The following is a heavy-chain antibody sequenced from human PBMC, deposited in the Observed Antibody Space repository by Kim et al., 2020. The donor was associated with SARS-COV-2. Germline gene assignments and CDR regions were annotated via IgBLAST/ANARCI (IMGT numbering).Heavy chain of an antibody. J-gene: IGHJ6*02. Sequence: GGSLRLSCAASGFTFSSYGMHWVRQAPGKGLEWVAVIWYDGSNKYYADSVKDRFTISRDNSKNTLYLQMNSLRAEDTAVYYCAREVLNNFDWFHYGMDVWGQGTTVTVSS. CDR1: GFTFSSYG. CDR3: AREVLNNFDWFHYGMDV. CDR2: IWYDGSNK. V-gene: IGHV3-33*01. D-gene: IGHD3-9*01.